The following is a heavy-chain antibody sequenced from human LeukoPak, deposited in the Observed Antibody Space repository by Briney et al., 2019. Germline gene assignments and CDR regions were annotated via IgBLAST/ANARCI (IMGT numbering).Heavy chain of an antibody. Sequence: SETLSLTCTVSGGSISSYYWSWIRQPPGKGLEWIGYIYYSGSTNYNPSLKSRVTISVDTSKNQFSLKLSSVTAADTAVYYCARTSNQKWLPLDYWGQGTLVTVSS. J-gene: IGHJ4*02. D-gene: IGHD5-12*01. CDR3: ARTSNQKWLPLDY. CDR1: GGSISSYY. V-gene: IGHV4-59*01. CDR2: IYYSGST.